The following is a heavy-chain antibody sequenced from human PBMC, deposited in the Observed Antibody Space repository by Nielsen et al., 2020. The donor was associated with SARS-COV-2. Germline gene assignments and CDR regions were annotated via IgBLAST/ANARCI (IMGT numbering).Heavy chain of an antibody. CDR3: AKDGRGYGDFLYYYYGMDV. V-gene: IGHV3-30*18. D-gene: IGHD4-17*01. CDR2: ISYDGSNK. Sequence: GESLKISCAASGFTFSSYGMHWVRQAPGKGLEWVAVISYDGSNKYYADSVKGRFTISRDNSKNTLYLQMNSLRAEDTAVYYCAKDGRGYGDFLYYYYGMDVWGQGTTVTVSS. J-gene: IGHJ6*02. CDR1: GFTFSSYG.